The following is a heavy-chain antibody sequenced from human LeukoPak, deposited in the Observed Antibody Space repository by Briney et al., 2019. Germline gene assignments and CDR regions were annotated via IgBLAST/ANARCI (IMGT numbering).Heavy chain of an antibody. CDR1: GFTFSGYA. Sequence: RGSLRLSCAASGFTFSGYAMAWVRQAPGKGLEWVSTISSSGGSTYYADSVKGRFSISRDNSNNTLFVQMTSLRADDTAVFYCAKVPDGTPRGYWYFDLWGRGTLVTVSS. V-gene: IGHV3-23*01. CDR3: AKVPDGTPRGYWYFDL. J-gene: IGHJ2*01. D-gene: IGHD5-24*01. CDR2: ISSSGGST.